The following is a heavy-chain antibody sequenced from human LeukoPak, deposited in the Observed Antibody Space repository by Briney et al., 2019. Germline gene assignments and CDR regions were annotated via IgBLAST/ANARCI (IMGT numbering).Heavy chain of an antibody. D-gene: IGHD2-15*01. CDR3: AKVAHREILFDCFDY. CDR1: GFTFSSYA. J-gene: IGHJ4*02. CDR2: ISYDGSNK. Sequence: GGSLRLSCAASGFTFSSYAMHWVRQAPGKGLEWVAVISYDGSNKYYADSVKGRFTISRDNSKNTLSVHMNSLRAEDTATYYCAKVAHREILFDCFDYWGQGALVTVSS. V-gene: IGHV3-30*04.